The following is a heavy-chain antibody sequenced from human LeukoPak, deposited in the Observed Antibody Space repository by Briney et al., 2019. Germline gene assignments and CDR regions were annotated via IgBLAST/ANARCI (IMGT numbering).Heavy chain of an antibody. D-gene: IGHD1-26*01. CDR2: MNTGGSA. CDR1: GFPFTTNY. CDR3: ARVRRQVGSRWFDS. Sequence: GGSLRLSCAASGFPFTTNYMSWARQAPGKGLEWVSVMNTGGSAYYADSVKGRFTISRDNSNNTLYLQMNSLRAEDTAVYYCARVRRQVGSRWFDSWGQGTLVTVSS. J-gene: IGHJ5*01. V-gene: IGHV3-53*01.